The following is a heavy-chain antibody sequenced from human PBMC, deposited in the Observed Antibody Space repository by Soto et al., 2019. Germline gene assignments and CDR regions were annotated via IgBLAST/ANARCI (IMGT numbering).Heavy chain of an antibody. J-gene: IGHJ4*02. CDR2: ISSSGTSA. D-gene: IGHD6-19*01. Sequence: QVQLEESGGGLVKPGGSLRLSCAASGFTFSAVYMSWIRQAPNKGLEYISYISSSGTSANYADSVKGRFTISRDNTXNSLYLQMNSLRAEDTAVYYCARDRGAVTGQYFDYWGQGALVTVSS. CDR3: ARDRGAVTGQYFDY. CDR1: GFTFSAVY. V-gene: IGHV3-11*05.